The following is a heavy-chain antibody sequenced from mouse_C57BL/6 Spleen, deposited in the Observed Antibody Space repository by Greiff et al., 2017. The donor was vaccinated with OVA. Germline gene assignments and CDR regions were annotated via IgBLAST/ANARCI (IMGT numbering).Heavy chain of an antibody. Sequence: EVKLVESGGGLVQPGGSMKLSCVASGFTFSNYWMNWVRQSPEKGLEWVAQIRLKSDNYATHYAESVKGRFTISRDDSKSSVYLQMNNLRAEDTGIYYCTGRDDYDWFAYWGQGTLVTVSA. CDR2: IRLKSDNYAT. V-gene: IGHV6-3*01. J-gene: IGHJ3*01. CDR1: GFTFSNYW. D-gene: IGHD2-4*01. CDR3: TGRDDYDWFAY.